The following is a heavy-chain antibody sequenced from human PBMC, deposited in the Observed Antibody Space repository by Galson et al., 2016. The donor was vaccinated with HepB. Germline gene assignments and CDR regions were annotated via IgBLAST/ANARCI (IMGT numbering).Heavy chain of an antibody. CDR1: WDSVSSNSAA. D-gene: IGHD4-17*01. J-gene: IGHJ4*02. V-gene: IGHV6-1*01. CDR3: ARQYGTYFAY. Sequence: CAISWDSVSSNSAAWHWIRQSPSTGPEWLGRTYYMSKWYNDYTVSVKGRITINPDTSKNQFSLQLNSVSPEDTAVYYCARQYGTYFAYWGRGTLVTVSS. CDR2: TYYMSKWYN.